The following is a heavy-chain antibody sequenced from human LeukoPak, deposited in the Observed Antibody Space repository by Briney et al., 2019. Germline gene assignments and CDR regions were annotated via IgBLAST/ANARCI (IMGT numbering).Heavy chain of an antibody. V-gene: IGHV4-59*01. CDR3: ARDVDRAFDY. CDR2: IYYSGST. J-gene: IGHJ4*02. CDR1: GGSISSYY. Sequence: PSETLSLTCTVSGGSISSYYWSWIRQPPGKGLEWIGYIYYSGSTNYNPSLKSRVTISVDTSKTQFSLKLSSVSAGDTAVYYCARDVDRAFDYWGQGTLVTVSS. D-gene: IGHD3-10*01.